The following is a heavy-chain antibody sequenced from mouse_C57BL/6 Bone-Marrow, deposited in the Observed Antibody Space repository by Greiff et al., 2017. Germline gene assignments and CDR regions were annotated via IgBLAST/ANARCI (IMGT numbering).Heavy chain of an antibody. CDR3: ARMSYYYGSPLDY. V-gene: IGHV8-8*01. D-gene: IGHD1-1*01. J-gene: IGHJ2*01. CDR2: IWWDDDK. CDR1: GFSLSTFGMG. Sequence: QVQLKQSGPGILQPSQTLSLTCSFSGFSLSTFGMGVGWIRQPSGKGLEWLAHIWWDDDKYYNPALKSRLTISKDTSKNQVFLKIANVDTADTATYYCARMSYYYGSPLDYWGQGTTLTVSS.